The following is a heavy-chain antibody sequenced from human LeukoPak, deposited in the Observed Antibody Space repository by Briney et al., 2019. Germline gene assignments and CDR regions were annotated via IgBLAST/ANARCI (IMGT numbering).Heavy chain of an antibody. Sequence: ASVKVSCKASGYTFTSYDINWVRQATGQGLEWMGWMNPNSGNTGYAQKFQGRVTMTRNTSISTAYMELSSLRSEDTAVYYCARVLSSYYGSGSTYYFDYWGQGTLVTVSS. V-gene: IGHV1-8*01. CDR2: MNPNSGNT. CDR3: ARVLSSYYGSGSTYYFDY. J-gene: IGHJ4*02. CDR1: GYTFTSYD. D-gene: IGHD3-10*01.